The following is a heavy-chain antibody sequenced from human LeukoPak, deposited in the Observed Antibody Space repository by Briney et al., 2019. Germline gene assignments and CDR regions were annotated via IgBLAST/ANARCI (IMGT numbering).Heavy chain of an antibody. D-gene: IGHD1-1*01. J-gene: IGHJ6*03. CDR2: ISGSGGST. CDR3: ARETPGYYYYYMDV. CDR1: GFAFSSYS. V-gene: IGHV3-21*01. Sequence: KPGGSLRLSCAASGFAFSSYSMNWVRQAPGKGLEWVSSISGSGGSTYYAGSVKGRFTISRDNSKNTLYLQMNSLRAEDTAVYYCARETPGYYYYYMDVWGKGTTVTVSS.